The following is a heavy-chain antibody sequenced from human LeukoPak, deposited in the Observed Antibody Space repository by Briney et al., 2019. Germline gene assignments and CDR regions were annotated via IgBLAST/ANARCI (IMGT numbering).Heavy chain of an antibody. CDR1: GFTFRTYA. CDR2: IAGSGGFT. Sequence: GGSLRLSCAASGFTFRTYAMNWVRQAPGKGLEWVSAIAGSGGFTTYADSVKRRFTISRDNSKNTLYLQMNSLRAEDTAVYYCARKYYYYYGMDVWGQGTTVTISS. J-gene: IGHJ6*02. V-gene: IGHV3-23*01. CDR3: ARKYYYYYGMDV.